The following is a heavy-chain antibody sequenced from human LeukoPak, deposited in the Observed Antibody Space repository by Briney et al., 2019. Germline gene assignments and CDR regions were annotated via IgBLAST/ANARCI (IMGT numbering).Heavy chain of an antibody. CDR2: IYYSGST. CDR3: ASAGITIFGVVMQGAFDI. V-gene: IGHV4-59*08. J-gene: IGHJ3*02. Sequence: SSETLSLTCTVSGGSISSHYWSWIRQPPGKGLEWIGYIYYSGSTNYNPSLKSRVTISVDTSKNQFSLKLSSVTAADTAVYYCASAGITIFGVVMQGAFDIWGQGTMVTVSS. CDR1: GGSISSHY. D-gene: IGHD3-3*01.